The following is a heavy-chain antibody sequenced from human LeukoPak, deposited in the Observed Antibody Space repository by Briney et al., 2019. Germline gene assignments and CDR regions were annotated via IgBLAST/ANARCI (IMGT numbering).Heavy chain of an antibody. CDR1: GDSISSSGFY. V-gene: IGHV4-39*01. CDR2: IPDTANT. CDR3: GRHQGSSTYLPFDY. J-gene: IGHJ4*02. D-gene: IGHD2/OR15-2a*01. Sequence: PSETLSLTCTVSGDSISSSGFYWGWIRQPPGKGPEWIGTIPDTANTYYNPSLKSRVSISVDTSKSEFSLRLRTVTAADAAVYYCGRHQGSSTYLPFDYWGQGTLVTVSS.